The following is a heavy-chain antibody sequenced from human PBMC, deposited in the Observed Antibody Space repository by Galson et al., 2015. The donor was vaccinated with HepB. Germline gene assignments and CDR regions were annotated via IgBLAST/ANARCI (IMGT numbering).Heavy chain of an antibody. V-gene: IGHV1-24*01. CDR1: GYTLNEVS. Sequence: SVKVSCKVSGYTLNEVSMHWVRQAPGKGLEWMGGFDPEDGETIYAQKFQGRVTMTEDTSTDTAYMEMRSLRSEDTAVYYCATLFTETPVSREFDPWGQGTLVTVSS. J-gene: IGHJ5*02. D-gene: IGHD2-8*01. CDR2: FDPEDGET. CDR3: ATLFTETPVSREFDP.